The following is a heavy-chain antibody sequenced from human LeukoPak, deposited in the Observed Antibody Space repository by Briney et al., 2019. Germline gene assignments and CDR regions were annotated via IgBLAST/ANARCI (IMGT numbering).Heavy chain of an antibody. CDR1: GFTFSSYG. D-gene: IGHD6-13*01. Sequence: GGSLRLSCAASGFTFSSYGMHWVRQAPGEGLEWVAVISYDGSNKYYADSVKGRFTISRDNSKNTLYLQMNSLRADDTAIYYCAKDAAAAGSAYYFEYWGQGTLVTVSS. V-gene: IGHV3-30*18. CDR2: ISYDGSNK. CDR3: AKDAAAAGSAYYFEY. J-gene: IGHJ4*02.